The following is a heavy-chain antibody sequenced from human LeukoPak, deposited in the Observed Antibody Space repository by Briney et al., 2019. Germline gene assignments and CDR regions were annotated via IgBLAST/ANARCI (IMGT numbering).Heavy chain of an antibody. CDR1: GGSTSSYY. CDR2: IYTSGST. V-gene: IGHV4-4*07. CDR3: ARSPLEGSGSYPFDY. Sequence: SETLSLTCTVSGGSTSSYYWSWIRQPAGKGLEWIGRIYTSGSTNYNPSLKSRVTMSVDTSRNQFSLKLSSVTAADTAVYYCARSPLEGSGSYPFDYWGQGTLVTVSS. D-gene: IGHD1-26*01. J-gene: IGHJ4*02.